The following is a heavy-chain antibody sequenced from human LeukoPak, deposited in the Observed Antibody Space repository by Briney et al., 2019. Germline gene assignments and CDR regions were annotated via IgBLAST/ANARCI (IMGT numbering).Heavy chain of an antibody. CDR1: GFTFSSYA. J-gene: IGHJ4*02. CDR3: ARDQIHSSTSCLDY. D-gene: IGHD2-2*01. CDR2: ISYDGSNK. Sequence: GSLRLSCAASGFTFSSYAMHWVRQAPGKGLEWVAVISYDGSNKYYADSVKGRFTISRDNSKNTLYLQMNSLRAEDTAVYYCARDQIHSSTSCLDYWGQGTLVTVSS. V-gene: IGHV3-30*04.